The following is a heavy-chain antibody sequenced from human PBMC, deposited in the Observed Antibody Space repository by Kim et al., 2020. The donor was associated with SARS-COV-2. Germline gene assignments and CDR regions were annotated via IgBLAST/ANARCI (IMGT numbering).Heavy chain of an antibody. CDR3: ARGVYKYELQQQRPDY. Sequence: GGSLRLSCAASGFSFHTYALHWVRQAPGKGLEWVAFISYDGSKKYYTESVKGRFTISRDDFTDTLYLHMDSLRAEDTAVYYCARGVYKYELQQQRPDYWGRGALVTVSS. D-gene: IGHD6-13*01. CDR2: ISYDGSKK. CDR1: GFSFHTYA. V-gene: IGHV3-30-3*01. J-gene: IGHJ4*02.